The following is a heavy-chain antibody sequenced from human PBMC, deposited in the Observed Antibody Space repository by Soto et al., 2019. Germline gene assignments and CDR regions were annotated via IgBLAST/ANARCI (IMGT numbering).Heavy chain of an antibody. Sequence: SETLSLTCTVSGGSISSYYWSWIRQPPGKGLEWIGYIYYSGSTNYNPSLKSRVTISVDTSKNQFSLKLSSVTAADTAVYYCGRSSSGFMVFDYWGQGTLGTVSS. J-gene: IGHJ4*02. CDR3: GRSSSGFMVFDY. CDR2: IYYSGST. D-gene: IGHD6-19*01. V-gene: IGHV4-59*01. CDR1: GGSISSYY.